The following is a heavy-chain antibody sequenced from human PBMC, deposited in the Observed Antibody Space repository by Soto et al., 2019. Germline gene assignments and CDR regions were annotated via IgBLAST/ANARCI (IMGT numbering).Heavy chain of an antibody. Sequence: QVQLQESGPGLVKPSQTLSLTCTVSGASISSDTFYWNWVRQHPGKGLEWIGYIYYSGSTYYNPSLKSRVTISVDTSKNQLSLSLSSVTAADTALYYCARSWRDITRYYGVDVWGHGTTVTVSS. J-gene: IGHJ6*02. CDR2: IYYSGST. D-gene: IGHD3-3*01. CDR3: ARSWRDITRYYGVDV. CDR1: GASISSDTFY. V-gene: IGHV4-31*02.